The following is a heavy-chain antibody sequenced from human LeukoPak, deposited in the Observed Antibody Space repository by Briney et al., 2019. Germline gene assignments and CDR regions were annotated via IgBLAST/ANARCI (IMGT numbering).Heavy chain of an antibody. D-gene: IGHD4-23*01. V-gene: IGHV3-20*04. J-gene: IGHJ4*02. CDR2: INWNGGST. Sequence: GGSLRLSCAASGFMFADHGMTWVRQVPGKGLEWVSGINWNGGSTGYVDSVKGRFTISRDNAKNTLYLQMNSLRGEDTAVYYCAAGDYGGPFDSWGQGSLVTVSS. CDR3: AAGDYGGPFDS. CDR1: GFMFADHG.